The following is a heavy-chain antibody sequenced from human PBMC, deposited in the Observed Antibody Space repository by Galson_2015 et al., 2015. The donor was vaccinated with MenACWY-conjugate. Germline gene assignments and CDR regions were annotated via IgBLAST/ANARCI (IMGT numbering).Heavy chain of an antibody. CDR1: GFSPGTGGMC. CDR2: LDWEDDR. V-gene: IGHV2-70*01. J-gene: IGHJ6*02. CDR3: ARTTNGNYFYGMDV. D-gene: IGHD1-1*01. Sequence: PALVRPPQPLTLTCSFSGFSPGTGGMCVSWIRQPPGKALEWLALLDWEDDRYYSPFLKTRLTISKDTSKNRVVLTMTNMDPMDTATYYCARTTNGNYFYGMDVWGQGTTVTVSS.